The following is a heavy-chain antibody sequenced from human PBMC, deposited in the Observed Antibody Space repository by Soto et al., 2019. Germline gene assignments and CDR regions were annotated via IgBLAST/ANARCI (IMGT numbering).Heavy chain of an antibody. CDR1: GFTFSSYG. V-gene: IGHV3-33*01. Sequence: GGSLRLSCAASGFTFSSYGMHWVRQAPGKGLEWVAVIWYDGSNKYYADSVKGRFTISRDNSKNTLYLQMNSLRAEDTAVYYCARPQYDILTGYWYYFDYWGQGTLVTVSS. CDR2: IWYDGSNK. CDR3: ARPQYDILTGYWYYFDY. D-gene: IGHD3-9*01. J-gene: IGHJ4*02.